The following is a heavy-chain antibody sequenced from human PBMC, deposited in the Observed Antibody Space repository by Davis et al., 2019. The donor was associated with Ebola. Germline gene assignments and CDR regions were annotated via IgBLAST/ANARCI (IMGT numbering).Heavy chain of an antibody. CDR1: GGSISSYY. CDR3: ARENRRDVVNSRGLYFDY. D-gene: IGHD2-15*01. CDR2: IHYSGST. V-gene: IGHV4-59*12. J-gene: IGHJ4*02. Sequence: MPSETLSLTCTVSGGSISSYYWTWIRQPPGKGLEWIGHIHYSGSTHYNPSLKSRVTTSVDTSKKQFSLKLSSVTAADTAVYYCARENRRDVVNSRGLYFDYWGQGTLVTVSS.